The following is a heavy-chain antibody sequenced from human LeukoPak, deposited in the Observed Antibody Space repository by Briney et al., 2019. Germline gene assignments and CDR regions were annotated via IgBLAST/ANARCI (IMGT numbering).Heavy chain of an antibody. V-gene: IGHV1-69*05. CDR1: GGTFSSYA. Sequence: GASVKVSCKASGGTFSSYAISWVRQAPGQGLEWMGGITPIFGTANYAQKFQGRVTITTDESTSTAYMELSSLRSEDTAVYYCARVLRDGYAFDIWGQGTMVTVSS. CDR3: ARVLRDGYAFDI. CDR2: ITPIFGTA. J-gene: IGHJ3*02. D-gene: IGHD5-24*01.